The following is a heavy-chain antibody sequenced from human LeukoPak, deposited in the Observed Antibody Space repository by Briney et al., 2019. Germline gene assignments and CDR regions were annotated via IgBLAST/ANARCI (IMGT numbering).Heavy chain of an antibody. V-gene: IGHV3-23*01. CDR3: AKEGAGNRLTDAFDI. D-gene: IGHD1-14*01. J-gene: IGHJ3*02. CDR1: GFTFSSCA. Sequence: AGGSLRLSCAASGFTFSSCAMSWVRQAPGKGLEWVSAISGSGGSTYYADSVKGRFTISRDNSKNTLYLQMNSLRAEDTAVYYCAKEGAGNRLTDAFDIWGQGTMVTVSS. CDR2: ISGSGGST.